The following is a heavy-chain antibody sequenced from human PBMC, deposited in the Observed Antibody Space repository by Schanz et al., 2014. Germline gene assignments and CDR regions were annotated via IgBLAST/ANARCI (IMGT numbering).Heavy chain of an antibody. V-gene: IGHV1-8*01. J-gene: IGHJ3*02. Sequence: QVQLVQSGGEVKKPGASVKVSCKASGYTFTSYDINWVRQATGQGLEWMGWMNSKTGNTGYAQNFQGRVTMTRDTSLKTAYMEMTDLKFEDTAVYFCARGPSTGAFDIWGQGTMVTVSS. CDR2: MNSKTGNT. CDR3: ARGPSTGAFDI. CDR1: GYTFTSYD.